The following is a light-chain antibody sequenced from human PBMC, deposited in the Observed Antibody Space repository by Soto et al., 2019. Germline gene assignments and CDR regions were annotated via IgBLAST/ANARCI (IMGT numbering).Light chain of an antibody. Sequence: DIQMTHSPSTLSASVGDRVTITCRASQSISSWLAWYQQKPGKAPKLLIYKASSLESGVPSRFSGSGSGTEFTLTISSLQPDDFATYYCQHYNNYPITFGQGTRLEIK. CDR3: QHYNNYPIT. V-gene: IGKV1-5*03. J-gene: IGKJ5*01. CDR2: KAS. CDR1: QSISSW.